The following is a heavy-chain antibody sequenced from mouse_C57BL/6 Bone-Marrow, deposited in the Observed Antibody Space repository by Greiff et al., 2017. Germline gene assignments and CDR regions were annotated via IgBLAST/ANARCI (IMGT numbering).Heavy chain of an antibody. V-gene: IGHV2-2*01. D-gene: IGHD1-1*01. J-gene: IGHJ4*01. CDR1: GFSLTSYG. Sequence: VKLMESGPGLVQPSQRLTITCTVSGFSLTSYGVHWVRQSPGKGLEWLGVIWSGGSTDYNAAFISRLSISKDNSKSQVFFKMNSLQADDTAIYYCARNLGILRLYAMDYWGQGTSVTVSS. CDR3: ARNLGILRLYAMDY. CDR2: IWSGGST.